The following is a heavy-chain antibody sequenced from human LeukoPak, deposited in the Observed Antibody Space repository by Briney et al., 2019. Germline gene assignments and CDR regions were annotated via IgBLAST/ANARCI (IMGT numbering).Heavy chain of an antibody. V-gene: IGHV3-48*01. CDR1: GFTFSSYS. CDR2: ISSSSSTI. D-gene: IGHD3-22*01. J-gene: IGHJ4*02. CDR3: AKDHYYDSSGYPDY. Sequence: GGSLRLSCAASGFTFSSYSMNWVRQAPGKGLGWVSYISSSSSTIYYADSVKGRFTISRDNAKNSLYLQMNSLRAEDTAVYYCAKDHYYDSSGYPDYWGQGTLVTVSS.